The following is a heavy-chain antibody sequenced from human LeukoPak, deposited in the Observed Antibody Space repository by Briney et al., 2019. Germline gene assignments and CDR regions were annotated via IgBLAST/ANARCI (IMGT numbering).Heavy chain of an antibody. Sequence: SETLSLTCTVSGGSISSSSYYWGWIRQPPGKGLEWIGSIYYSGSTYYNPSLKSRVTISVDTSKNQFSLKLSSVTAADTAVYYCARHGSIVVVPAPFDYWGQGTLVTVSS. CDR1: GGSISSSSYY. J-gene: IGHJ4*02. V-gene: IGHV4-39*01. CDR2: IYYSGST. CDR3: ARHGSIVVVPAPFDY. D-gene: IGHD2-2*01.